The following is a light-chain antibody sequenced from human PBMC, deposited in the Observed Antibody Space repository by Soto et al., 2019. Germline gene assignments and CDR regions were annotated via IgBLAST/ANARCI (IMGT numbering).Light chain of an antibody. CDR3: QQPSSFPLT. J-gene: IGKJ4*01. V-gene: IGKV1-12*01. CDR1: QGIDNK. Sequence: DIQMTQSPSSVSASVGDRVTTTCRASQGIDNKLAWYQQRPGQAPNLLIYASSSLRSGVPSRFSGGRSGTGFTLTISSLQPEDSATYFCQQPSSFPLTFGGATKVEIK. CDR2: ASS.